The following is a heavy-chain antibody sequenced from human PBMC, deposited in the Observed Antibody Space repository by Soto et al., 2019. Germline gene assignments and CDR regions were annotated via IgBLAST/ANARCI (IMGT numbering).Heavy chain of an antibody. V-gene: IGHV4-61*08. CDR2: ISYTGST. Sequence: QVQLQESGPGLVKPSETLSLTCTVSGGSVSSGGSYWSWIRQPPGKGLEWIGFISYTGSTNCNPYLKSRVTISVDTSKNQFSLKVSSVTAADTAMYYCARGVRSSDYWGQGTLVTVSS. D-gene: IGHD6-6*01. CDR3: ARGVRSSDY. CDR1: GGSVSSGGSY. J-gene: IGHJ4*02.